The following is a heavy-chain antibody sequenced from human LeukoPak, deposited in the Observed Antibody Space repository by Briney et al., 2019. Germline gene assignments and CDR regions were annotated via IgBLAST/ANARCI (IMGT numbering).Heavy chain of an antibody. CDR2: INWNGGST. Sequence: GGSLRLSCAASGFTFDDYGMSWVRQAPGKGLEWVSGINWNGGSTGYADSVKGRFTISRDNAKNSLYLQMNSLRAEDTALYYRARRRDYYDSSGYYWVIDYWGQGTLVTVSS. D-gene: IGHD3-22*01. CDR1: GFTFDDYG. V-gene: IGHV3-20*04. J-gene: IGHJ4*02. CDR3: ARRRDYYDSSGYYWVIDY.